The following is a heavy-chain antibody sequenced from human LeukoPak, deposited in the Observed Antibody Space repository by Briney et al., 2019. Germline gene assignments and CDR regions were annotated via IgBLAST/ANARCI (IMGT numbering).Heavy chain of an antibody. Sequence: GGSLRLSCAASGFTFRRHALHWVRQAPGKGLEWVSAISNDDIYYADSVKGRFTISRDNAKKSLYLQMNSLRAEDTAVYYCARSYPTAAAPGYWGQGTLVTVSS. CDR2: ISNDDI. V-gene: IGHV3-21*01. CDR1: GFTFRRHA. D-gene: IGHD6-13*01. J-gene: IGHJ4*02. CDR3: ARSYPTAAAPGY.